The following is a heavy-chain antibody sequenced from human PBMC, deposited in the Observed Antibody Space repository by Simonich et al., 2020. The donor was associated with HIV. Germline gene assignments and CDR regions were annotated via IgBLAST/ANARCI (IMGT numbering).Heavy chain of an antibody. CDR3: ARDPEQLVRAEYFQH. V-gene: IGHV1-18*01. J-gene: IGHJ1*01. D-gene: IGHD6-6*01. CDR2: ISTYNTNT. CDR1: GYTFTSYG. Sequence: QVQLVQSGAEVKKPGASVKVSCKASGYTFTSYGINWVRQAPGQGLEWLGWISTYNTNTTYAQKLQDRVTMTADTSTSTAYMDLRSLRSDDTALYYCARDPEQLVRAEYFQHWGQGTLVTVSS.